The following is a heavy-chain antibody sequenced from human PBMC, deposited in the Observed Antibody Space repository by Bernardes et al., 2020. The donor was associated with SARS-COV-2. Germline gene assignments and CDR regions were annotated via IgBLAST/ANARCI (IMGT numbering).Heavy chain of an antibody. CDR2: IKPDGSEK. CDR3: ARDGDAFDI. CDR1: GFTFTSYW. J-gene: IGHJ3*02. Sequence: GGSLRLSCAASGFTFTSYWMSWVRQAPGKGLEWVANIKPDGSEKYYVDSVKGRFTISRDNAKNSLSLQMNSLRAEDTAVYYCARDGDAFDIWGQGTMVTVSS. V-gene: IGHV3-7*01.